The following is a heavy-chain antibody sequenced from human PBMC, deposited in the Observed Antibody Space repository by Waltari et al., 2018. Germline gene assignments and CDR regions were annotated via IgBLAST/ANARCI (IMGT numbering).Heavy chain of an antibody. Sequence: QVQLQQWGAGLLKPSATLSLTCAVYGGSFSGSYWSWIRQPPGKGLEWIGEINHSGSTNYNPSLKSRVTISVDTSKNQFSLKLSSVTAADTAVYYCARGTYYYGSGSYYNEGYFDLWGRGTLVTVSS. CDR2: INHSGST. D-gene: IGHD3-10*01. V-gene: IGHV4-34*01. CDR1: GGSFSGSY. J-gene: IGHJ2*01. CDR3: ARGTYYYGSGSYYNEGYFDL.